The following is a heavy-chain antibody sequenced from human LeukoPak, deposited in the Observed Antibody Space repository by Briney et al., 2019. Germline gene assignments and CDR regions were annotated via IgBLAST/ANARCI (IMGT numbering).Heavy chain of an antibody. D-gene: IGHD5-18*01. V-gene: IGHV3-30*18. Sequence: GGSLRLSCAASGFTFSSYGMHWVRQAPGKGLEWVAVISYDGSNKYYADSVKGRFTISRDNSKNTLYLQMNSLRAEDTAVYYCANDMVMVTPPGYYYYYGMDVWGQGTTVTVSS. CDR1: GFTFSSYG. J-gene: IGHJ6*02. CDR3: ANDMVMVTPPGYYYYYGMDV. CDR2: ISYDGSNK.